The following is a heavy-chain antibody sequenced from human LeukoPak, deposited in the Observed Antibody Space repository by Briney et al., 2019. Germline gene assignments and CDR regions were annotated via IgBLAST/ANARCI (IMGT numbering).Heavy chain of an antibody. Sequence: TSETLSLTCAVYGGSFSGYYWSWIRQPPGKGLEWIGEINHSGSTNYNPSLKSRVTISVDTSKNQFSLKLSSVTAADTAVYYCARHGTRYSSGWLFDYWGQGTLVTVSS. CDR3: ARHGTRYSSGWLFDY. CDR2: INHSGST. CDR1: GGSFSGYY. J-gene: IGHJ4*02. D-gene: IGHD6-19*01. V-gene: IGHV4-34*01.